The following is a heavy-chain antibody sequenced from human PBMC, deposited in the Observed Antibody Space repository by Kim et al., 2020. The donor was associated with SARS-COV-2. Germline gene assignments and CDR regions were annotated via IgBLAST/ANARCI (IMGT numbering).Heavy chain of an antibody. V-gene: IGHV4-39*01. D-gene: IGHD6-6*01. Sequence: SETLSLTCTVSGGSISSSSYYWGWIRQPPGKGLEWIGSIYYSGSTYYNPSLKSRVTISVDTSKNQFSLKLSSVTAADTAVYYCARHSKPTLYSSSSGTFDYWGQGTLVTVSS. CDR1: GGSISSSSYY. J-gene: IGHJ4*02. CDR3: ARHSKPTLYSSSSGTFDY. CDR2: IYYSGST.